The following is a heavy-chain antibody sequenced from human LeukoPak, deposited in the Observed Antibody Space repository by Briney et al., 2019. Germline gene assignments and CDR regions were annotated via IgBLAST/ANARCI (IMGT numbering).Heavy chain of an antibody. D-gene: IGHD1-26*01. J-gene: IGHJ6*02. Sequence: GGSLRLSCEASGSAFSRSWIHWVRQAPGKGLVCVSHINNDATRTTYADSVRGRLTISRDNAKNTVSLQMNSLRAEDTAVYYCASDGAYAMAVWGQGTTVTVSS. V-gene: IGHV3-74*01. CDR2: INNDATRT. CDR3: ASDGAYAMAV. CDR1: GSAFSRSW.